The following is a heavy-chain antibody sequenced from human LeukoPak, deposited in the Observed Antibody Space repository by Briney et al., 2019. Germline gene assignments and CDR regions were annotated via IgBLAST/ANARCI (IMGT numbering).Heavy chain of an antibody. Sequence: PGGSLRLSCAASGFTFSSHWMSWVRQAPGKGLEWVANIKQDGSEKYYVDSVKGRFTISRDNAKNSLYLQMNSLRAEDTAVYYCAREGYWGQGTLVTVSS. CDR1: GFTFSSHW. CDR3: AREGY. J-gene: IGHJ4*02. V-gene: IGHV3-7*01. CDR2: IKQDGSEK.